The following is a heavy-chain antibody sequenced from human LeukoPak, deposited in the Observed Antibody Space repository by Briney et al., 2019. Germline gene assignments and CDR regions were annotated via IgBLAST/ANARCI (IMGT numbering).Heavy chain of an antibody. D-gene: IGHD3-22*01. CDR1: GLTVSSNY. J-gene: IGHJ6*03. Sequence: PGGSLRLSCTASGLTVSSNYMSWVRQAPGKGLEWVSVIYSGGTASYAYSVKGRFTISRDKSKNTLYLRMNSLRPEDTAVYYCARVESGYDSRLYYYYYMDVWGKGTTVTVSS. CDR3: ARVESGYDSRLYYYYYMDV. CDR2: IYSGGTA. V-gene: IGHV3-53*01.